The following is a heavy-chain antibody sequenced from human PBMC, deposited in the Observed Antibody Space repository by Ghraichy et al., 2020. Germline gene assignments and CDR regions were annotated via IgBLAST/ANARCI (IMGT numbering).Heavy chain of an antibody. CDR3: AKDRGPSSSPRGTFDY. CDR2: ISGSGGST. CDR1: GFTFSSYA. Sequence: GGSLRLSCAASGFTFSSYAMSWVRQAPGKGLEWVSAISGSGGSTYYADSVKGRFTISRDTAKNTLDLQMNSLRAEDTAVYYCAKDRGPSSSPRGTFDYWGQGTLVTVSS. J-gene: IGHJ4*02. V-gene: IGHV3-23*01. D-gene: IGHD6-6*01.